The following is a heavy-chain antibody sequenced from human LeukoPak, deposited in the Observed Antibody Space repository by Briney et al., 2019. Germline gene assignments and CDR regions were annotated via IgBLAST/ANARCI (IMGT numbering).Heavy chain of an antibody. CDR1: GYTFTGYY. Sequence: ASVKVSCKASGYTFTGYYMHWVRQAPGQGLEWMGWINPNSGGTNYAQKFQGRVTMTRDTSISTAYMELSRLRSDDTAVYYCAADLLWGYYDSSGYPGWGQGTLVTVSS. V-gene: IGHV1-2*02. D-gene: IGHD3-22*01. J-gene: IGHJ4*02. CDR3: AADLLWGYYDSSGYPG. CDR2: INPNSGGT.